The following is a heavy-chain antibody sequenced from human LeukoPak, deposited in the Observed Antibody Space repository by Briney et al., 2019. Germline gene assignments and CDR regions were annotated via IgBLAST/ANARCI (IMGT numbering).Heavy chain of an antibody. CDR3: ARESAAGILSYFDY. J-gene: IGHJ4*02. CDR1: GGTFSSYA. CDR2: IIPIFGTA. V-gene: IGHV1-69*05. Sequence: SVKVSCKASGGTFSSYAISWVRQAPGQGLEWMGGIIPIFGTANYAQKFQGRVTITTDESTSTAYMGLSSLRSEDTAVYYCARESAAGILSYFDYWGQGTLVTVSS. D-gene: IGHD6-13*01.